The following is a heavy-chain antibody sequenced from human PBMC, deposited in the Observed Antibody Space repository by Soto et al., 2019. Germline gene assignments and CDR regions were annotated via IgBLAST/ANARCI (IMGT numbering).Heavy chain of an antibody. CDR1: GYSFTSYW. V-gene: IGHV5-10-1*01. CDR3: ARLSTAAAGTYYYGMDV. J-gene: IGHJ6*02. D-gene: IGHD6-13*01. Sequence: PGESLKISCKGSGYSFTSYWISWVRQMPGKGLEWMGRIDPSDSYTNYSPSFQGHVTISADKSISTAYLQWSSLKASDTAMYYCARLSTAAAGTYYYGMDVWGQGTTVTVS. CDR2: IDPSDSYT.